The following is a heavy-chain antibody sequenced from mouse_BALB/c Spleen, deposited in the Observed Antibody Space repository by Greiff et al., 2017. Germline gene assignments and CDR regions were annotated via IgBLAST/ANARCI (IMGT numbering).Heavy chain of an antibody. CDR2: IWGGGST. J-gene: IGHJ3*01. V-gene: IGHV2-6-4*01. CDR1: GFSLSRYS. Sequence: VQVVESGPGLVAPSQSLSITCTVSGFSLSRYSVHWVRQPPGKGLEWLGMIWGGGSTDYNSALKSRLSISKDNSKSQVFLKMNSLQTDDTAMYYCARKGDYDGAWFAYWGQGTLVTVSA. D-gene: IGHD2-4*01. CDR3: ARKGDYDGAWFAY.